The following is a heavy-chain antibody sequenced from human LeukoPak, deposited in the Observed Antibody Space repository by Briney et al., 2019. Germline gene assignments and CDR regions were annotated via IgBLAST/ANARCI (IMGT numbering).Heavy chain of an antibody. D-gene: IGHD3-10*01. CDR2: IYYSGIT. Sequence: SDTLSLTCTLSGHSISIGGYYWSWIRQHPGKGLDWIGYIYYSGITYYNSSLKSRVTISVDTSKNQFSLKLSSVTASDTAVYYCARDNWTGGSGRNYYYGMDVWGQGTTVTVSS. J-gene: IGHJ6*02. V-gene: IGHV4-31*03. CDR1: GHSISIGGYY. CDR3: ARDNWTGGSGRNYYYGMDV.